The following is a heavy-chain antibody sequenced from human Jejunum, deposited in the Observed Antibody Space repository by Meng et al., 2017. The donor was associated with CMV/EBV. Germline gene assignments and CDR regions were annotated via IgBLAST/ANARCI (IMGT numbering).Heavy chain of an antibody. Sequence: SRFTFRWNDIILVRPAPGQGLEWVSYIRSSGSPVYYAASVKGRFTISRNNPNNTLNLQMNNLRAEDTALYFCARFSIVRTTSAFDIWGQGTMVTVSS. J-gene: IGHJ3*02. CDR2: IRSSGSPV. CDR1: RFTFRWND. CDR3: ARFSIVRTTSAFDI. D-gene: IGHD1-26*01. V-gene: IGHV3-48*03.